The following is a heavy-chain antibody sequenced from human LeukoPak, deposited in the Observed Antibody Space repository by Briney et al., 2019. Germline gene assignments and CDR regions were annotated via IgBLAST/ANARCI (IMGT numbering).Heavy chain of an antibody. D-gene: IGHD5-12*01. CDR1: GFTFGDYA. Sequence: GGSLRLSCTASGFTFGDYAMSWVRQAPGKGLEWVSAISGSGGSTYYADSVKGRFTISRDNSKNTLYLQMNSLRAEDTAVYYCAREIGYGDAFDIWGQGTMVTVSS. CDR2: ISGSGGST. J-gene: IGHJ3*02. CDR3: AREIGYGDAFDI. V-gene: IGHV3-23*01.